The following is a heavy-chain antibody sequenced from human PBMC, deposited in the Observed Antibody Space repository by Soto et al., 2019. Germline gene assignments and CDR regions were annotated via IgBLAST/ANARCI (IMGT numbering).Heavy chain of an antibody. Sequence: GGCLRLSCVASGFTFSGYEMHWVRQAPGKGLEWVAITSYDGRNSYYADSVKGRFTISRDNSKNTLDLQMDRLTVGATALYYCVRRSTVSYHGMDVWGQGTTVTVSS. CDR2: TSYDGRNS. J-gene: IGHJ6*02. CDR1: GFTFSGYE. D-gene: IGHD4-17*01. CDR3: VRRSTVSYHGMDV. V-gene: IGHV3-30*04.